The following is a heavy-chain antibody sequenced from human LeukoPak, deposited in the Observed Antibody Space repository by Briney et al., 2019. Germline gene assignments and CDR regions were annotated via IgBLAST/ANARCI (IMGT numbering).Heavy chain of an antibody. Sequence: ASVKVSCKASGYTFTGYYMHWVRHAPGQGLEWMGWINPNSSGTNYAQKFQGWVATTRDTSISTAYMALSRLRSADTAVYYCARLWFGDGSDAFDIWGQGTMVTVSS. V-gene: IGHV1-2*04. CDR3: ARLWFGDGSDAFDI. CDR2: INPNSSGT. CDR1: GYTFTGYY. D-gene: IGHD3-10*01. J-gene: IGHJ3*02.